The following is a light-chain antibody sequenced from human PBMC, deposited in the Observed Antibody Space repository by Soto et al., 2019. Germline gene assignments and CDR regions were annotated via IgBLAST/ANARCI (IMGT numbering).Light chain of an antibody. CDR1: QSLVHNDGNTY. V-gene: IGKV2-24*01. J-gene: IGKJ1*01. Sequence: DIVMTQTPLSSPVTLGQAASISCRSSQSLVHNDGNTYLSWFQQRPGQPPRLLLYKISDWFSGVPDRFSGSGTGTDFILTISRVEAEDVGVYYCMQATQAPWTFGQGTKVEIK. CDR3: MQATQAPWT. CDR2: KIS.